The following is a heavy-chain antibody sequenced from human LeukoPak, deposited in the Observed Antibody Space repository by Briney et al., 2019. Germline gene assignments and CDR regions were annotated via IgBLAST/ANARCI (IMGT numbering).Heavy chain of an antibody. Sequence: GESLRLSCAASGFTFSSYAMSWVRQAPGKGLQWVSAISGSGGSTYYADSVKGRFTISRDNSKNTLYLQMNSLRTEDTAVYYCAKDEYYYGSGSCFDYWGQGTLVTVSS. CDR3: AKDEYYYGSGSCFDY. CDR1: GFTFSSYA. D-gene: IGHD3-10*01. CDR2: ISGSGGST. J-gene: IGHJ4*02. V-gene: IGHV3-23*01.